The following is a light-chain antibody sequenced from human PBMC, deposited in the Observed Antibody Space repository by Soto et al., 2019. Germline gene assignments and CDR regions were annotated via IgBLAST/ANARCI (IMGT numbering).Light chain of an antibody. V-gene: IGKV3-20*01. J-gene: IGKJ1*01. CDR3: QQYGSSRQT. CDR2: GAS. CDR1: QSVTSSY. Sequence: EIVFTQSPGTLSLSPWERATLYCWASQSVTSSYLAWYQQKPGQAPRLLIYGASSRATGIPDRFTGSGSGTDFTLTISRLEPEDFAVYYCQQYGSSRQTFGQGTKVDI.